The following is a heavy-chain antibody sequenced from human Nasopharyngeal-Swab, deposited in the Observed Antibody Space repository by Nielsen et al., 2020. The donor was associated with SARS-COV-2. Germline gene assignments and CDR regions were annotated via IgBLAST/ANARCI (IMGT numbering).Heavy chain of an antibody. CDR2: RNPNSGNT. V-gene: IGHV1-8*01. J-gene: IGHJ6*02. Sequence: WGRQAPGQGLEWMGWRNPNSGNTGYAKKFQGRVTMTRNTSISTAYMELSSLRSEDTAVYYCARSDSSGYYLYSYGMDVWGQGTTVTVSS. CDR3: ARSDSSGYYLYSYGMDV. D-gene: IGHD3-22*01.